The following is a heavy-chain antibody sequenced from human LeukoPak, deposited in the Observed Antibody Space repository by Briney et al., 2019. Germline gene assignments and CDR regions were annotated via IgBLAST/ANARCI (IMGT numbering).Heavy chain of an antibody. CDR1: GGSISSGVYY. CDR3: ARGVKGLRGAFDI. V-gene: IGHV4-31*03. D-gene: IGHD3-10*01. CDR2: IYYSGST. J-gene: IGHJ3*02. Sequence: SETLSLTCTVSGGSISSGVYYCSWIRQHPGKGLEWIGYIYYSGSTYSNPSLKSRLTMSVDISKNQFSLKLSSATAADAAVYYCARGVKGLRGAFDIWGQGTMVTVSS.